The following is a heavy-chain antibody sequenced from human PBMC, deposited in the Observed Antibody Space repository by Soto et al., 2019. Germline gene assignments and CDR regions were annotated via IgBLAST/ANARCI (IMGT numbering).Heavy chain of an antibody. CDR1: GGTFSSYA. CDR3: ATHFWRGQSRAYYYGMDV. D-gene: IGHD3-3*02. V-gene: IGHV1-69*12. Sequence: QVQLVQPGAEVKKPGSSVKVSCKASGGTFSSYAISWVRQAPGQGLEWMGGIIPIFGTANYAQKFQGRVTITADASTGTAYMELSSLRSEDTAVYYCATHFWRGQSRAYYYGMDVWGQGTTVTVSS. J-gene: IGHJ6*02. CDR2: IIPIFGTA.